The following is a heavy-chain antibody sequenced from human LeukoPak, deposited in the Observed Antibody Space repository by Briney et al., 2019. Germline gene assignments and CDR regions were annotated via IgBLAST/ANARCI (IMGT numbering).Heavy chain of an antibody. V-gene: IGHV4-39*07. D-gene: IGHD1-26*01. J-gene: IGHJ6*03. CDR2: IYYSGST. CDR3: AREVATTVYYYYYMDV. Sequence: PSETLSLTCTVSGDSISSSSYYWGWIRQPPGKGLEWIGSIYYSGSTYYNPSLKSRVTISVDTSKNQFSLKLSSVTAADTAVYYCAREVATTVYYYYYMDVWGKGTTVTVSS. CDR1: GDSISSSSYY.